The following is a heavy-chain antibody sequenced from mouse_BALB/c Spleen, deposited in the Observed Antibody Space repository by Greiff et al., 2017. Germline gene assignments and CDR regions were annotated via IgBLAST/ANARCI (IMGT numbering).Heavy chain of an antibody. D-gene: IGHD1-1*01. CDR2: ISDGGSYT. CDR1: GFTFSDYY. Sequence: EVMLVESGGGLVKPGGSLKLSCAASGFTFSDYYMYWVRQTPEKRLEWVATISDGGSYTYYPDSVKGRFTISRDNAKNNLYLQMSSLKSEDTAMYYCARDGGYYYGSRYFDYWGQGTTLTVSS. V-gene: IGHV5-4*02. J-gene: IGHJ2*01. CDR3: ARDGGYYYGSRYFDY.